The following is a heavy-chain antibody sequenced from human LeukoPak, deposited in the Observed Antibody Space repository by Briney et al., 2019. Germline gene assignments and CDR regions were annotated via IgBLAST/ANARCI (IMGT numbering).Heavy chain of an antibody. V-gene: IGHV1-2*02. CDR2: VNPNSGGT. Sequence: GASVKVSCKASGGTFSSYVITWVRQAPGQGLEWMGWVNPNSGGTNYAQKFQGRVTMTRDTSISTAYMELSRLRSDDTAVYYCARSYEMAVDWFDPWGQGTLVTVSS. D-gene: IGHD5-24*01. CDR3: ARSYEMAVDWFDP. CDR1: GGTFSSYV. J-gene: IGHJ5*02.